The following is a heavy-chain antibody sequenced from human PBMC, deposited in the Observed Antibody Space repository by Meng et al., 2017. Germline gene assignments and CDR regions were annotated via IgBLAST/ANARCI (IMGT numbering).Heavy chain of an antibody. V-gene: IGHV1-8*01. D-gene: IGHD6-19*01. J-gene: IGHJ5*02. CDR1: GYTFTSYD. Sequence: ASVKVSCKASGYTFTSYDINWVRQATGQGLEWMGWMNPNSGNTGYAQKFQGRVTMTRNTSISTAYMELSSLRSEDTAVYYCARGKSGWYITKNWFDPWGQGTLVTVSS. CDR2: MNPNSGNT. CDR3: ARGKSGWYITKNWFDP.